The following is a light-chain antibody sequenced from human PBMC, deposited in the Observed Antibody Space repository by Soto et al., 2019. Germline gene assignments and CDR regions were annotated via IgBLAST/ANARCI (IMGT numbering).Light chain of an antibody. CDR1: ESVSSN. J-gene: IGKJ1*01. V-gene: IGKV3-15*01. CDR3: QQYDVWPPWT. CDR2: GAS. Sequence: IVMTQSPATLSVSPGERATLSCRASESVSSNLAWYQQKPGQAPRLLIYGASTRATGIPARFSGSGSGTEFTLTISSLQSEDSAVYYCQQYDVWPPWTFGQGTKVEFK.